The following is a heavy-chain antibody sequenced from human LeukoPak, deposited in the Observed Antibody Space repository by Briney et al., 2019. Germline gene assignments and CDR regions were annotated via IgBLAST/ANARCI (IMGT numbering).Heavy chain of an antibody. J-gene: IGHJ3*02. V-gene: IGHV3-74*01. CDR1: GFTFSHYW. D-gene: IGHD1-26*01. CDR2: IYNDGSST. CDR3: ARVRGGSGRSYAADAFDI. Sequence: GGSLRLSCAASGFTFSHYWMHWVRQAPGTGLVWVSRIYNDGSSTSYADSVKGRFTISRDNAKSTLYLQMNSLRAEDTAVYYCARVRGGSGRSYAADAFDIWGQGTMVTVSS.